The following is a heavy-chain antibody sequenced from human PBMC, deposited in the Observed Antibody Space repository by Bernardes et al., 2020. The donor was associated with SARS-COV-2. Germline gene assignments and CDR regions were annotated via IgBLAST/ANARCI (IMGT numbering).Heavy chain of an antibody. CDR3: ARGEGCDFWDDNTSFDS. CDR1: GFTFSRYT. CDR2: ISCISTSI. Sequence: GGSLRLSCAASGFTFSRYTMNWVRQAPGKGLEWVSYISCISTSIYYADSVKGRFTISRDNAKNSLYLHMNSLRDEDTAVYYCARGEGCDFWDDNTSFDSWGQGTQVTVSS. J-gene: IGHJ4*02. V-gene: IGHV3-48*02. D-gene: IGHD3-3*01.